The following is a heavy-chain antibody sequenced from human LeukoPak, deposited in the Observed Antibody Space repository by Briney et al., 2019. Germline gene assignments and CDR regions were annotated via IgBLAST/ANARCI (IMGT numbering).Heavy chain of an antibody. CDR1: GDSINGRSYY. CDR3: ATQSSSWHYLEY. CDR2: IYYGRNY. Sequence: SETLSLTCTVSGDSINGRSYYWGWIRQPPGKGLEWIGKIYYGRNYKWNSSLKSRGTISVDTSKNQFSLKLSSVTAADTAVYYCATQSSSWHYLEYWGQGTLVTVSS. V-gene: IGHV4-39*01. D-gene: IGHD6-13*01. J-gene: IGHJ4*02.